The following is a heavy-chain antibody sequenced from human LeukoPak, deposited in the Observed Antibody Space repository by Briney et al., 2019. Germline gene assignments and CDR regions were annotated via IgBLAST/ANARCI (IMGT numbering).Heavy chain of an antibody. Sequence: GGSLRLSCAASGFTFGSYGMHWVRQAPGKGLEWVAVISYDGSKKYYADSVKGRFTISRDDSENTLYLQMNSLRAEDTAVYYCASSRYYYDSSGWAYWGQGTLVTVSS. CDR3: ASSRYYYDSSGWAY. CDR1: GFTFGSYG. V-gene: IGHV3-30*03. D-gene: IGHD3-22*01. CDR2: ISYDGSKK. J-gene: IGHJ4*02.